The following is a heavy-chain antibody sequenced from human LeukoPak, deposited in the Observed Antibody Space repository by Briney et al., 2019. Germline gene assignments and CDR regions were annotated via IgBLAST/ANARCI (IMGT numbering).Heavy chain of an antibody. J-gene: IGHJ5*02. CDR1: GGSISSYY. CDR2: IYYSGST. D-gene: IGHD2-15*01. V-gene: IGHV4-59*01. CDR3: ARGGGSSMSFRFDP. Sequence: SETLSLTCTVSGGSISSYYWSWLRQPPGKGLEWLGYIYYSGSTNYNPSLKSRVTISVDTSKNQFSLKLSSVTAADTAVYYCARGGGSSMSFRFDPWGQGTLVTVSS.